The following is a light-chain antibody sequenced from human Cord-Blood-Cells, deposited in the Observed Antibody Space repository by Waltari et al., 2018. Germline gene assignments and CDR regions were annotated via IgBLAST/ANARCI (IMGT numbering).Light chain of an antibody. J-gene: IGKJ1*01. CDR3: QQYNSYSWT. CDR1: QGISSW. V-gene: IGKV1-5*03. CDR2: KAS. Sequence: DIQMTQSPSTLSPSVGDRVTITCRASQGISSWLAWYQQKPGKAPKLLIYKASSLESGVPSRFSGSGSGTEFTLTISSLQPDDFATYYCQQYNSYSWTFGQGTKVEIK.